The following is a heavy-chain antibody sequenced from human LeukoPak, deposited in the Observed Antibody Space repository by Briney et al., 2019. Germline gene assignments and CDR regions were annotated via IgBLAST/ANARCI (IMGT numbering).Heavy chain of an antibody. J-gene: IGHJ4*02. D-gene: IGHD5-24*01. CDR2: IKQDGSKK. Sequence: HSGGSLRLSCVASGFPFSSYWMTWVRQAPGKGLEWVANIKQDGSKKSYVDSVKGRFTISRDNAKNSLYLQMNSLRAEDTAIYYCTRVGYIDEGIDYWGRGTLVTVSS. CDR3: TRVGYIDEGIDY. CDR1: GFPFSSYW. V-gene: IGHV3-7*04.